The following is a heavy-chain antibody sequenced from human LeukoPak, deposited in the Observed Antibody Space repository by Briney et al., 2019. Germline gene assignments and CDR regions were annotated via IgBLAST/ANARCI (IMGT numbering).Heavy chain of an antibody. D-gene: IGHD6-13*01. CDR3: ASRIAAAGPIRYYYYGMDV. V-gene: IGHV4-4*07. CDR1: GGSISSYY. Sequence: SETLSLTCTVSGGSISSYYWSWIRQPAGKGLEWIGRIYTSGSTNYNPSLKSRVTMSVDTSKNQFSLKLSSVTAADTAVYYCASRIAAAGPIRYYYYGMDVWGQGTTVTASS. J-gene: IGHJ6*02. CDR2: IYTSGST.